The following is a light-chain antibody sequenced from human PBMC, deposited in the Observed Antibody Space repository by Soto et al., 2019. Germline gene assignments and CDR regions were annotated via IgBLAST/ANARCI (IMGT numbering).Light chain of an antibody. CDR3: CSYAGTFYV. CDR2: DVS. V-gene: IGLV2-11*01. J-gene: IGLJ1*01. CDR1: SIDFGGYNY. Sequence: ALTQPRAVWGSPGQSVSISCTGTSIDFGGYNYVSWYQHHPGKAHKLMIYDVSERPSGVPDRFSGSKSGNTAFLTISGLQAEDEAHYYCCSYAGTFYVFGTETNVTVL.